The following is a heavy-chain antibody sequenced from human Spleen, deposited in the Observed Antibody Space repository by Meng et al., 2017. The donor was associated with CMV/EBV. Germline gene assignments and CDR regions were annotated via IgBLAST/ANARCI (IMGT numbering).Heavy chain of an antibody. CDR1: GYTFTGSY. CDR3: ARVAGDYYYGMDG. V-gene: IGHV1-2*06. CDR2: INPNSGGI. J-gene: IGHJ6*02. Sequence: ASVKVSCKASGYTFTGSYMYWVRQAPGQGLEWMGRINPNSGGINYAQKFQGRVTMTRDTSISTAYMDLSRLKSDDTAVYYCARVAGDYYYGMDGWGQGTTVTVSS.